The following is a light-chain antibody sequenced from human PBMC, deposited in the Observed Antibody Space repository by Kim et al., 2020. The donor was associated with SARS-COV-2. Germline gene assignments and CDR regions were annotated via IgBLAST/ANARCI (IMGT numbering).Light chain of an antibody. J-gene: IGLJ2*01. CDR2: RDS. Sequence: SVAPGQTASITGGGNKIGNKNVRWYQQKPGQAPVLVIYRDSNRPSGIPERFSGSNSGNTATLTISRAQAVDEADYYCQVWDSSLVVFGGGTQLTVL. V-gene: IGLV3-9*01. CDR1: KIGNKN. CDR3: QVWDSSLVV.